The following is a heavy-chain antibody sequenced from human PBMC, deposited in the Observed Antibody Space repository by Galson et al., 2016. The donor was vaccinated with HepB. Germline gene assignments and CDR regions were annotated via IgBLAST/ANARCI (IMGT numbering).Heavy chain of an antibody. CDR3: TRSRRGATDY. J-gene: IGHJ4*02. CDR1: GFTFSNAW. CDR2: IKSKTDGGTT. Sequence: SLRLSCAASGFTFSNAWMNWVRQAPGKGLEWVCRIKSKTDGGTTDYAAPVKGRFTISRDDSKNTLYLQMNSLKTEDTAVYYCTRSRRGATDYWGQGTLVTVSS. V-gene: IGHV3-15*07. D-gene: IGHD4-17*01.